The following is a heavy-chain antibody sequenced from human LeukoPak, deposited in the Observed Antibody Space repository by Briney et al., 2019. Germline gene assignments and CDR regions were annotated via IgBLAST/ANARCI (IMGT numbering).Heavy chain of an antibody. V-gene: IGHV3-7*01. CDR2: ISQDGSET. J-gene: IGHJ4*02. CDR1: PFAFPGYW. D-gene: IGHD3-3*01. CDR3: ARAPPAGYDFWSGYYDY. Sequence: AGGSLRLSCAASPFAFPGYWMAGFGKAPGKGLEGLATISQDGSETYYVGSVKGRFTISKDNAKNPMYLQMNSLRADDTAVYYCARAPPAGYDFWSGYYDYWGQGTLVTVSS.